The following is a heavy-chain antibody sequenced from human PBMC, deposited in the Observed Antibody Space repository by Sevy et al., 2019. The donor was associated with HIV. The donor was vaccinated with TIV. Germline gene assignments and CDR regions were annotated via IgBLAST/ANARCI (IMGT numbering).Heavy chain of an antibody. D-gene: IGHD6-19*01. V-gene: IGHV4-39*01. CDR1: GGSISRSNYY. J-gene: IGHJ5*02. CDR2: IYYSGST. CDR3: ARVTWYTSGWYWFEP. Sequence: SETLSLTCTVSGGSISRSNYYWGWIRQPPGKGLECIGSIYYSGSTYYKPSLKSRVTISVDTSKNQFSLKLSSVTAADTAVYYCARVTWYTSGWYWFEPWGQGTLVTVSS.